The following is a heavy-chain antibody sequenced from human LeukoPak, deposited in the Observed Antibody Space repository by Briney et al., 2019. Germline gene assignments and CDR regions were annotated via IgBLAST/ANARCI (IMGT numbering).Heavy chain of an antibody. CDR2: ISGSGGST. Sequence: GGSLRLSCAASGFTFSSYAMSWVRQAPGKGLEWVSAISGSGGSTYYADSVKGRFTISRDNSKNTLYLQMNSLRAEDTAVYYCAKEHDLTAYYYGGETWGFDYWGQGTLVTVSS. D-gene: IGHD3-10*01. CDR3: AKEHDLTAYYYGGETWGFDY. J-gene: IGHJ4*02. V-gene: IGHV3-23*01. CDR1: GFTFSSYA.